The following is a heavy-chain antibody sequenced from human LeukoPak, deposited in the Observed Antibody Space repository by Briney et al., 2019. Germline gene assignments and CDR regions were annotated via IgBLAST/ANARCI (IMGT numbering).Heavy chain of an antibody. CDR3: ASWGRWDPYYFDY. J-gene: IGHJ4*02. CDR1: GLTFSSYE. D-gene: IGHD3-16*01. V-gene: IGHV3-48*03. Sequence: GGSLRLSCAASGLTFSSYEMNWVRQAPGKGLEWVSYISSSGSTIYYADSVKGRFTISRDNAKNSLYLQMNSLRAEDTAVYYCASWGRWDPYYFDYWGQGTLVTVSS. CDR2: ISSSGSTI.